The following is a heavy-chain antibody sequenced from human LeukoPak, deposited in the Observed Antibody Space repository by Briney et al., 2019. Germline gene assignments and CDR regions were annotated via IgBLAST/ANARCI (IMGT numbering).Heavy chain of an antibody. J-gene: IGHJ3*02. Sequence: SETLSLTCTVSGGPISSYYWSWIRQPPGKGLEWIGYIYYSGSTNYNPSLKSRVTISVDTSKNQFSLKLSSVTAADTAVYYCARDSGGDSSGYYYVLYAFDIWGQGTMVTVSS. CDR1: GGPISSYY. CDR3: ARDSGGDSSGYYYVLYAFDI. CDR2: IYYSGST. D-gene: IGHD3-22*01. V-gene: IGHV4-59*01.